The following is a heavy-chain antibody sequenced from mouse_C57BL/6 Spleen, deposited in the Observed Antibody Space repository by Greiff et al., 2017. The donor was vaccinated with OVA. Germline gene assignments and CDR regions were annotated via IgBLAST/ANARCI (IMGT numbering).Heavy chain of an antibody. Sequence: DVHLVESGGGLVKPGGSLKLSCAASGFTFSSYAMSWVRQTPEKRLEWVATISDGGSYTYYPDNVKGRFTISRDNAKNNLYLQMSHLKSEDTAMYYCARVRLGQYFDYWGQGTTLTVSS. CDR1: GFTFSSYA. J-gene: IGHJ2*01. CDR3: ARVRLGQYFDY. CDR2: ISDGGSYT. D-gene: IGHD4-1*01. V-gene: IGHV5-4*01.